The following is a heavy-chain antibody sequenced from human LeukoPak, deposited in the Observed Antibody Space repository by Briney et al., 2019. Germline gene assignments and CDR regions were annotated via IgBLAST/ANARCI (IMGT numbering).Heavy chain of an antibody. CDR3: SRPPTVTTAGYYFGY. D-gene: IGHD4-17*01. CDR1: GFTFSDYY. CDR2: IGSSGSPI. Sequence: GGSLRLSCAASGFTFSDYYMSWIRQAPGKGLEWVSYIGSSGSPIYYADSVRGRFTISRDNAKNSLFLQVNSLRAEDTVVYYCSRPPTVTTAGYYFGYWGQGTLVTVSS. V-gene: IGHV3-11*04. J-gene: IGHJ4*02.